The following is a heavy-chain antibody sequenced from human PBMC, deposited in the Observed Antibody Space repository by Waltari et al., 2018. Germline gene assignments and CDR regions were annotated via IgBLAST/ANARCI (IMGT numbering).Heavy chain of an antibody. Sequence: QVQLQQWGAGLLKPSETLSLTCAVYGGSFSGYYWSWIRQPPGKGLEWIGEINHSGSTNYNPSLKSRVTISVDTSKNQFSLKLSSVTAADTAVYYCARAYRQQLVHPFDYWGQGTLVTVSS. D-gene: IGHD6-13*01. CDR2: INHSGST. CDR3: ARAYRQQLVHPFDY. J-gene: IGHJ4*02. V-gene: IGHV4-34*01. CDR1: GGSFSGYY.